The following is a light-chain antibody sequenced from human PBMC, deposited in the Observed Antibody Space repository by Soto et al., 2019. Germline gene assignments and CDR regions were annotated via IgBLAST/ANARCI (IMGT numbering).Light chain of an antibody. CDR3: SSYTSSSTRLYV. Sequence: QSVLTQPASVSGSPGQSITISCTGTSSDVGGYNYVSWYQQHPGKAPKLMIYEVSNRPSGVSNRFSGSKSGNTASLTISGLQAEDEADYYCSSYTSSSTRLYVFRTGTKVTVL. CDR1: SSDVGGYNY. J-gene: IGLJ1*01. V-gene: IGLV2-14*01. CDR2: EVS.